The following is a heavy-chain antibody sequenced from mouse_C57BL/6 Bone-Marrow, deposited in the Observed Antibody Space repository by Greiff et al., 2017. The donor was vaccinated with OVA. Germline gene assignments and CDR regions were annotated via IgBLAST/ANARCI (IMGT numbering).Heavy chain of an antibody. Sequence: VQLQQSGSELRSPGSSVKLSCKDFDSEVFPIAYMSWVRQKPGHGFEWIGGILPSIGRTIYGEKFEDKATLDADTLSNTAYLELNSLTSEDSAIYYGARPYYYGSSCWYFDVWGTGTTVTVSS. CDR3: ARPYYYGSSCWYFDV. CDR2: ILPSIGRT. CDR1: DSEVFPIAY. J-gene: IGHJ1*03. V-gene: IGHV15-2*01. D-gene: IGHD1-1*01.